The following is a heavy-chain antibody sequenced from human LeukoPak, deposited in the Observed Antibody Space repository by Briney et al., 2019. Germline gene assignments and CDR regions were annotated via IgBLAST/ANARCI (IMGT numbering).Heavy chain of an antibody. D-gene: IGHD1-26*01. J-gene: IGHJ5*02. CDR1: DDSITMYY. CDR2: IYNGGII. V-gene: IGHV4-4*07. Sequence: SETLSLTCTVSDDSITMYYWSWIRQPAGKGLEWIGRIYNGGIITYNPSLKSRVTISVDTSKNQFSLKLSSVTAADTAVYYCARGKIVGATKKSNWFDPWGQGTLVTVSS. CDR3: ARGKIVGATKKSNWFDP.